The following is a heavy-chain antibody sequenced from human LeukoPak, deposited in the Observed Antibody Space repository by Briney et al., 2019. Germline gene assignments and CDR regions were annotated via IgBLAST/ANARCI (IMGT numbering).Heavy chain of an antibody. CDR1: GFLFAGYA. CDR3: AKDYAGYCSTTSCGTSDV. J-gene: IGHJ6*04. D-gene: IGHD2-2*01. CDR2: ISDGGRDT. V-gene: IGHV3-23*01. Sequence: GGSLRLSCASSGFLFAGYAMNWVRQAPGKGPEWVSSISDGGRDTYNAASVRGRFTISRDNSKKMLYLQMDSLRAEDTAVYYCAKDYAGYCSTTSCGTSDVWGKGTTVTVSS.